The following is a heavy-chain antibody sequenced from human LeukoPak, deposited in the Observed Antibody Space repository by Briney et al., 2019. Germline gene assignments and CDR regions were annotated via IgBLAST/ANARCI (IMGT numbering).Heavy chain of an antibody. CDR3: ARAFVVVPAAIQEGAFDI. Sequence: PGGSLRLSCAASGFTFSSYAMHWVRQAPGKGLEWVAVISYDGSNKYYADSVKGRFTISRDNSENTLYLQMNSLRAEDTAVYYCARAFVVVPAAIQEGAFDIWGQGTMVTVSS. J-gene: IGHJ3*02. V-gene: IGHV3-30-3*01. D-gene: IGHD2-2*02. CDR1: GFTFSSYA. CDR2: ISYDGSNK.